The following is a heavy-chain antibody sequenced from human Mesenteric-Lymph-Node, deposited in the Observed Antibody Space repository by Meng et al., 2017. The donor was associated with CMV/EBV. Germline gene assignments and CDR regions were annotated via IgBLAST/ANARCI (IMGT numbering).Heavy chain of an antibody. CDR2: INPGMINPSVSST. Sequence: ASVKVSCKASGYTFTDYYMHWVRQAPGQGLEWMGIINPGMINPSVSSTSYAQKFQGRVTMTGDASTSTVYTELSSLRSDDTAVYYCARGVSQTTWNYGNHYFGMAVWGQGTTVTVSS. CDR1: GYTFTDYY. J-gene: IGHJ6*02. D-gene: IGHD1-7*01. V-gene: IGHV1-46*01. CDR3: ARGVSQTTWNYGNHYFGMAV.